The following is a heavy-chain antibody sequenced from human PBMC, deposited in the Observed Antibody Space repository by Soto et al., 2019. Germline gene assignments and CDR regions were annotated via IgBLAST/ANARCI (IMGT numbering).Heavy chain of an antibody. V-gene: IGHV4-4*09. J-gene: IGHJ4*02. CDR3: ARALGYCSGGSCYSLDY. CDR2: IYHRGSA. D-gene: IGHD2-15*01. CDR1: GGSISSYY. Sequence: SETLSLTCTVSGGSISSYYWSWIRQPPGKGLEWIGYIYHRGSANYNPSLKSRATISIDTSKNQLSLKLSSMTAADTAVYFCARALGYCSGGSCYSLDYWGQGILVTVSS.